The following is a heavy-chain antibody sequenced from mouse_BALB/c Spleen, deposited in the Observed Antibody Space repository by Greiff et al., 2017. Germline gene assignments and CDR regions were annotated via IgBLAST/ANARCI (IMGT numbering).Heavy chain of an antibody. J-gene: IGHJ4*01. D-gene: IGHD2-14*01. CDR2: ISSGSSTI. CDR1: GFTFSSFG. Sequence: EVMLVESGGGLVQPGGSRKLSCAASGFTFSSFGMHWVRQAPEKGLEWVAYISSGSSTIYYADTVKGRFTITRDNPKNTLFLQMTSLRSEDTAMYYCARGEVPHYCAMDYWGQGTSVTVSS. CDR3: ARGEVPHYCAMDY. V-gene: IGHV5-17*02.